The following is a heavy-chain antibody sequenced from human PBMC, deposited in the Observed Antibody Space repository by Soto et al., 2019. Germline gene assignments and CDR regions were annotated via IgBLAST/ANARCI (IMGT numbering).Heavy chain of an antibody. Sequence: GASVKVSCKASGYTFTGYYMHWVRQAPGQGLEWMGWINPNSGGTNYAQKFQGWVTMTRDTSISTAYMELSRLRSDDTAVYYCARDLYSSGWSKFDYWGQGTLVTVSS. CDR3: ARDLYSSGWSKFDY. CDR2: INPNSGGT. CDR1: GYTFTGYY. J-gene: IGHJ4*02. D-gene: IGHD6-19*01. V-gene: IGHV1-2*04.